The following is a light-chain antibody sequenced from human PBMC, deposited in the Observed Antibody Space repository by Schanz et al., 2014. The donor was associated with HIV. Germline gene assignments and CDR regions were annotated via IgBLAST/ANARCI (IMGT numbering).Light chain of an antibody. CDR3: KHLNSYPLT. V-gene: IGKV1-5*01. Sequence: DIQLTQSPSTLSASVGDRVTITCRASQSISTWLAWYQQKPGKAPKLLIYAASTLHSGVPSRFSGSGSGTEFTLTISSLQPEDFATYYCKHLNSYPLTFGGGTRVEI. CDR2: AAS. J-gene: IGKJ4*01. CDR1: QSISTW.